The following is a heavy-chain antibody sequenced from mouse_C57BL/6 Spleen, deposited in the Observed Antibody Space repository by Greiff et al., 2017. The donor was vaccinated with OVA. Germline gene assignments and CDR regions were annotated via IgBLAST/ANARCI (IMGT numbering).Heavy chain of an antibody. V-gene: IGHV1-59*01. CDR2: IDPSDSYT. Sequence: QVQLQQPGAELVRPGTSVKLSCKASGYTFTSYWMHWVKQRPGQGLEWIGVIDPSDSYTNYNQKFKGKATLTVDTSSSTAYMQLSSLTSEDSAVYYCARSSGYDFDYWGQGTTLTVS. D-gene: IGHD3-2*02. CDR3: ARSSGYDFDY. J-gene: IGHJ2*01. CDR1: GYTFTSYW.